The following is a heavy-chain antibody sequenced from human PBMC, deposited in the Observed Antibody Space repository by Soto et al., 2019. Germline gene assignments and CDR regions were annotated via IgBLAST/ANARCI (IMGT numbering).Heavy chain of an antibody. V-gene: IGHV4-31*03. CDR3: ARYALYGDYEPYFDY. CDR1: GGSISSGGYY. CDR2: IYYSGST. Sequence: SETLSLTCTVFGGSISSGGYYWSWIRQHPGKGLEWIGYIYYSGSTYYNPSLKSRVTISVDTSKNQFSLKLSSVTAADTAVYYCARYALYGDYEPYFDYWGQGTLVTVSS. J-gene: IGHJ4*02. D-gene: IGHD4-17*01.